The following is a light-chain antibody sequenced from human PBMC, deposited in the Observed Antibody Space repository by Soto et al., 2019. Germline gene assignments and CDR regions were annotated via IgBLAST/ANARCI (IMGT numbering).Light chain of an antibody. CDR2: EVS. J-gene: IGLJ1*01. CDR3: CSYAGSSTYV. CDR1: SSDVGSYNL. Sequence: QSALTQPDSVSGSPGQSITISFTGTSSDVGSYNLVSWYQQHPGKAPKLMIYEVSKRPSGVSNRFSGSKSGNTASLTISGLQAEDEADYYCCSYAGSSTYVFGTGTKLTVL. V-gene: IGLV2-23*02.